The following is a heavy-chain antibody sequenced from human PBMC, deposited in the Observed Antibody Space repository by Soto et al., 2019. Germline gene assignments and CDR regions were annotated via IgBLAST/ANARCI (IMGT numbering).Heavy chain of an antibody. CDR1: GFTVSSTY. J-gene: IGHJ4*02. Sequence: PGGSLRLSCAASGFTVSSTYMSWIRQAPGKGLEWLSHISPKSTYRNYADSVKGRFTISRDNTKRSLFLQMNSLGVEDTAVYYCARGGGGGLFEHWGQGVLVTVSS. D-gene: IGHD2-21*01. CDR2: ISPKSTYR. CDR3: ARGGGGGLFEH. V-gene: IGHV3-11*06.